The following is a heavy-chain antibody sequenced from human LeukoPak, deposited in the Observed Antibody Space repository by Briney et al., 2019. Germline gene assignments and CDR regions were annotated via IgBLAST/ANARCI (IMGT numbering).Heavy chain of an antibody. CDR1: GGSISSGDYY. CDR2: IYYSGST. J-gene: IGHJ4*02. CDR3: ARVGDYGGFDY. Sequence: SETLSLTCTVSGGSISSGDYYWSWIRQPPGKGLEWIGYIYYSGSTYYNPSLKSRVTISVDTSKNQFSLKLSSVTAADTAVYYCARVGDYGGFDYWGQGTLVTVSS. V-gene: IGHV4-30-4*01. D-gene: IGHD4-23*01.